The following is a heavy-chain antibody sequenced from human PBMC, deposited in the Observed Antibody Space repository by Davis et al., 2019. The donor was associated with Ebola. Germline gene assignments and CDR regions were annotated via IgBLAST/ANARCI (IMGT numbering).Heavy chain of an antibody. J-gene: IGHJ4*02. CDR2: TYYRSKWFV. CDR1: GDSVSSNTAA. CDR3: ARDPPYDQGYDY. Sequence: SQTLSLTCAISGDSVSSNTAAWNWIRQSPSRGLEWLGRTYYRSKWFVDYAVSVKSRMTINSDTSKNRFSLQLTSVTPEDTAVYYCARDPPYDQGYDYWGQGTLVTVSS. D-gene: IGHD3-22*01. V-gene: IGHV6-1*01.